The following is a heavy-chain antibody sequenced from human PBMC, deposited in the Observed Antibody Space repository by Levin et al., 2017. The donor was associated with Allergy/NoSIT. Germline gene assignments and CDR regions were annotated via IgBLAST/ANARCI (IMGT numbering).Heavy chain of an antibody. CDR2: IKSKTDGGTT. CDR3: TTDLGVSSAFDI. CDR1: GFTFSNAW. Sequence: GESLKISCAASGFTFSNAWMSWVRQAPGKGLEWVGRIKSKTDGGTTDYAAPVKGRFTISRDDSKNTLYLQMNSLKTEDTAVYYCTTDLGVSSAFDIWGQGTMVTVSS. V-gene: IGHV3-15*01. J-gene: IGHJ3*02.